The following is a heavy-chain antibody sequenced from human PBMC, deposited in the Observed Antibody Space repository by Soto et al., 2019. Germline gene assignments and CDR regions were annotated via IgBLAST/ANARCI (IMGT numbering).Heavy chain of an antibody. D-gene: IGHD3-3*01. CDR1: GGTFSSYA. CDR2: IIPIFGTA. J-gene: IGHJ6*04. Sequence: SVKVSCKASGGTFSSYAISWVRQAPGQGLEWMGGIIPIFGTANYAQKFQGRVTITADESTSTAYMELSSLRSEDTAVYYCARVGVDSTIFGVVARSDYDYYGMDVWGKGT. CDR3: ARVGVDSTIFGVVARSDYDYYGMDV. V-gene: IGHV1-69*13.